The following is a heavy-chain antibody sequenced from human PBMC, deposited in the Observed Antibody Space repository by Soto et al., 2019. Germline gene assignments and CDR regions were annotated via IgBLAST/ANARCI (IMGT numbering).Heavy chain of an antibody. CDR1: GGTFSSYA. V-gene: IGHV1-69*13. D-gene: IGHD3-3*01. J-gene: IGHJ6*02. Sequence: SVKVSCKASGGTFSSYAISWVRQAPGQGLEWMGGIIPIFGTANYAQKFQGRVTITADESTSTAYMELSSLRSEDTAVYYCARVPPDFWSGYPDPYYGMDVWGQATTVTVSS. CDR3: ARVPPDFWSGYPDPYYGMDV. CDR2: IIPIFGTA.